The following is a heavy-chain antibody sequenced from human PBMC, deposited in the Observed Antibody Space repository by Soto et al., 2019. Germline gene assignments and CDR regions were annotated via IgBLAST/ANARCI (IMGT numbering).Heavy chain of an antibody. CDR2: IYYSGST. J-gene: IGHJ4*02. V-gene: IGHV4-31*03. CDR3: ARFGYSTNIGIDY. D-gene: IGHD3-22*01. CDR1: GGSISSGGYY. Sequence: PSETLSLTCTVSGGSISSGGYYWIWIRQHPGKGLEWIGYIYYSGSTYYNPSLKSRVTISVDTSKNQFSLKLSSVTAADTAVYYCARFGYSTNIGIDYWGQGTLVTVSS.